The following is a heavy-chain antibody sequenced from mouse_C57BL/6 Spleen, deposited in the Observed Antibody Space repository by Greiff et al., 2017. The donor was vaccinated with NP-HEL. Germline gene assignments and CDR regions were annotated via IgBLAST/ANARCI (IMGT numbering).Heavy chain of an antibody. CDR3: ARDGLGYFDV. V-gene: IGHV1-54*01. J-gene: IGHJ1*03. CDR1: GYTFTSYW. CDR2: INPGSGGT. Sequence: VQLQQSGTVLARPGASVKMSCKTSGYTFTSYWMHWVKQRPGQGLEWIGVINPGSGGTNYNEKFKGKATLTADKSSSTAYMQLSSLTSEDSAVYFCARDGLGYFDVWGTGTTVTVSS. D-gene: IGHD2-3*01.